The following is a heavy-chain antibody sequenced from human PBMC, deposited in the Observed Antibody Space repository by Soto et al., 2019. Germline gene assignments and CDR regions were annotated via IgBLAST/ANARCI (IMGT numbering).Heavy chain of an antibody. J-gene: IGHJ3*02. CDR1: GGTFSSYA. V-gene: IGHV1-69*13. D-gene: IGHD1-26*01. Sequence: SVKVSCKASGGTFSSYAISWVRQAPGQGLEWMGGIIPIFGTANYAQKFQGRVTITADESTSTAYMELSSLRSEDTAVYYCAGLIVGATYDAFDIWGQETMVT. CDR2: IIPIFGTA. CDR3: AGLIVGATYDAFDI.